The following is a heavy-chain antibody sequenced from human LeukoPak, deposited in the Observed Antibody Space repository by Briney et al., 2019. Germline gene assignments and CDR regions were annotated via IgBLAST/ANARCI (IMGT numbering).Heavy chain of an antibody. CDR1: GDSVSSGDYY. J-gene: IGHJ3*02. CDR3: ARGITRRRTFDI. Sequence: KSSQTLSLTCTVSGDSVSSGDYYWSWIRQPPGKGLVWIGYIYYSGSTYYNPSLKSRITISVDTSKNQFSLKLSSVTAADTALYYCARGITRRRTFDIWGQGTMVTVFS. D-gene: IGHD3-10*01. V-gene: IGHV4-30-4*01. CDR2: IYYSGST.